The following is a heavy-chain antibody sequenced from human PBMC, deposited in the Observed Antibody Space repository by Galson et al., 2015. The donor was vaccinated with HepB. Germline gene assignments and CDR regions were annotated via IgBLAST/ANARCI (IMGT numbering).Heavy chain of an antibody. CDR3: ARALVITGTPFDY. V-gene: IGHV1-3*01. D-gene: IGHD1-20*01. CDR1: GYTFTSYA. J-gene: IGHJ4*02. CDR2: INAGNGNT. Sequence: SVKVSCKASGYTFTSYAMHWVRQAPGQRLEWMGWINAGNGNTKYSQKFQGRVTITRDTSASTAYMELSSLRSEDTAVYYCARALVITGTPFDYWGQGTLVTVSS.